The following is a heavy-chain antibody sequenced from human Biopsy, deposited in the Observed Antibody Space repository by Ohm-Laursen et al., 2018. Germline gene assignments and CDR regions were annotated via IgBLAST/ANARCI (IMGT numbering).Heavy chain of an antibody. CDR2: VSSDGKNK. D-gene: IGHD5-24*01. J-gene: IGHJ3*02. Sequence: LRLSCTASGFTLSNYGMHWVRQAPGRGLEWVAAVSSDGKNKHYADSVQGRFTISRDNSKNTVDLQMNSLRAEDTAVYYCARETRDDDHGAFDIWGQGTMVTVSS. CDR3: ARETRDDDHGAFDI. CDR1: GFTLSNYG. V-gene: IGHV3-30*03.